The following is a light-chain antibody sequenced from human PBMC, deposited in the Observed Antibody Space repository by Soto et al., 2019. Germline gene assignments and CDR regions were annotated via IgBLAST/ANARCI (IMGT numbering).Light chain of an antibody. CDR2: AAS. Sequence: DIQMTQSPSSLSTSVGDTVTITCRASQSIAGYLNWYQQKPGKAPKLLIYAASSLQSGVPSRFSGSGSETDFTLTISSLQPEDFATYYCQQSYSTPHTFGLGTKLDIK. V-gene: IGKV1-39*01. CDR3: QQSYSTPHT. CDR1: QSIAGY. J-gene: IGKJ2*01.